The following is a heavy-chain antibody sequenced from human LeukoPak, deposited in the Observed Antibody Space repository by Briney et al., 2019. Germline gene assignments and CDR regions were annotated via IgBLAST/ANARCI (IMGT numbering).Heavy chain of an antibody. D-gene: IGHD5-24*01. J-gene: IGHJ6*04. Sequence: GASVKVSCKASGYTFTTYYINWVRQAPGQGLEWMGIINPSVGNTIYAQQFQGRVTMTGDTSTSTVYMELSSLRSEDTAVYYCARGLEMATIRYGMDVWGKGTTVTISS. CDR3: ARGLEMATIRYGMDV. CDR1: GYTFTTYY. CDR2: INPSVGNT. V-gene: IGHV1-46*01.